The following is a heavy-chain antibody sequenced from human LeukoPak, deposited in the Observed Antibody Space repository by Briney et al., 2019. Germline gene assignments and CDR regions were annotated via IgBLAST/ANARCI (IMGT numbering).Heavy chain of an antibody. CDR3: AKDGDYIWGSYRSNPN. J-gene: IGHJ4*02. V-gene: IGHV3-23*01. CDR2: IRDDGGGA. D-gene: IGHD3-16*02. Sequence: GGSLRLSCAASGFTFNSYAMSWVRQAPGKGLEWVSAIRDDGGGAYYTDSVKGRFTISRDNSKSTLYLQMSSLRAEDTAVYYCAKDGDYIWGSYRSNPNWGQGTLVTVSS. CDR1: GFTFNSYA.